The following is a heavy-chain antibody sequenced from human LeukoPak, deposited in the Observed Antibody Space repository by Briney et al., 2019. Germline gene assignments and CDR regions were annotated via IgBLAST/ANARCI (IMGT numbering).Heavy chain of an antibody. CDR2: ISGSGGST. D-gene: IGHD3-16*01. CDR3: AKIEVDYGAPRDNWFDP. V-gene: IGHV3-23*01. CDR1: GFTFSSYA. J-gene: IGHJ5*02. Sequence: PGGSLRLSCAASGFTFSSYAMSWVRQAPGKGLEWVSAISGSGGSTYYADSVKGRFTISRDNSKNTLYLQMNSLRAEDTAVYYCAKIEVDYGAPRDNWFDPWGQGTLVTVSS.